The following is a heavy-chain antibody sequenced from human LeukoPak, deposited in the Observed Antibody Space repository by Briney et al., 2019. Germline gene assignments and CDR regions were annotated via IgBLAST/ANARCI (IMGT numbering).Heavy chain of an antibody. CDR3: ASDAFPADY. D-gene: IGHD3-16*01. CDR1: GFTFSSHA. CDR2: ISGSGAGT. V-gene: IGHV3-23*01. J-gene: IGHJ4*02. Sequence: GGSLRLSCAVSGFTFSSHAMSWVRQAPGMGLEWVSGISGSGAGTYYADSVKGRFTISRDNSKNTLYLQMNSLRAEDTAVYYCASDAFPADYWGQGTLVTVSS.